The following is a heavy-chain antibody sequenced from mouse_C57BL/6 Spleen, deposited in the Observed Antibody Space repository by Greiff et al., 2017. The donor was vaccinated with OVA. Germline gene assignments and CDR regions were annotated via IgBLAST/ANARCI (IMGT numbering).Heavy chain of an antibody. CDR2: IDPSDSYT. D-gene: IGHD3-3*01. CDR3: ARREGCEDDPFAY. CDR1: GYTFTSYW. J-gene: IGHJ3*01. V-gene: IGHV1-50*01. Sequence: VQLQQPGAELVKPGASVKLSCKASGYTFTSYWMQWVKQRPGQGLEWIGEIDPSDSYTNYNHTFKGKAPLTVDTSSSTAYMQLSSLTSEDSAVYYCARREGCEDDPFAYWGQGTLVTVSA.